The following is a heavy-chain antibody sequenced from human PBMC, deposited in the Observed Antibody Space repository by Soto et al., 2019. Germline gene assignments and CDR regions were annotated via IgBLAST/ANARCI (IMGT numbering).Heavy chain of an antibody. Sequence: PSETLALTCTVSGGSISSYYWSWIRQPPGKGLEWIGYIYYSGSTNYNPSLKSRVTMSVDTSKNQFSLKLSSVTAADTAVYYCASVDPYSSGPDGYWGQGTLVTVSS. CDR3: ASVDPYSSGPDGY. J-gene: IGHJ4*02. CDR2: IYYSGST. V-gene: IGHV4-59*01. D-gene: IGHD6-19*01. CDR1: GGSISSYY.